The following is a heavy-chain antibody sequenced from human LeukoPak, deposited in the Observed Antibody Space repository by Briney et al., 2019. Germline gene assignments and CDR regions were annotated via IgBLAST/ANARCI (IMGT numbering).Heavy chain of an antibody. V-gene: IGHV1-46*03. CDR2: INPSGGST. CDR3: ARASPDSSGYYRFDY. D-gene: IGHD3-22*01. Sequence: ASVKVSCKASGYTFTSYYMHWVRQAPGQGLEWMGIINPSGGSTSYAQKFQGRVTMTRDMSTSTVYMELSSLRSEDTAVYYCARASPDSSGYYRFDYWGQGTLVTVSS. J-gene: IGHJ4*02. CDR1: GYTFTSYY.